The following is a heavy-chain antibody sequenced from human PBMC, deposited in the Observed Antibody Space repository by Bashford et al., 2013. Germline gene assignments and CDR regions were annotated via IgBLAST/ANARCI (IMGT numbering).Heavy chain of an antibody. CDR3: ARERRARDYGDYEGGVDY. Sequence: SETLSLTCAVYGGSFSGYYWSWIRQPPREGAWSGLGKVNHSGSTNYNPSLKSRVTISVDTSKNQFSLKLSSVTAADTAVYYCARERRARDYGDYEGGVDYWGRGNPGHRLL. J-gene: IGHJ4*02. CDR1: GGSFSGYY. D-gene: IGHD4-17*01. V-gene: IGHV4-34*01. CDR2: VNHSGST.